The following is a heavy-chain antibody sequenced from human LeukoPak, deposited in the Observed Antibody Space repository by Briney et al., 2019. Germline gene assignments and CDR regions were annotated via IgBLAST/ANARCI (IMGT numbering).Heavy chain of an antibody. Sequence: GGSLRLSCAASGFTFSSHAMSWVRQAPGKGLEWVSALSGSGGSTYYADSVKGRFIISRDNSNNTLYLQMNSLRAEDTAVYYCAKDISMVVAATRSGAFDIWGQGTMVTVSS. J-gene: IGHJ3*02. D-gene: IGHD2-15*01. CDR1: GFTFSSHA. CDR3: AKDISMVVAATRSGAFDI. V-gene: IGHV3-23*01. CDR2: LSGSGGST.